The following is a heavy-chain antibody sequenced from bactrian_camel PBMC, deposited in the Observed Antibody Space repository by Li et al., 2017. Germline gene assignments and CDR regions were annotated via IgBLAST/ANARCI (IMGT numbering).Heavy chain of an antibody. D-gene: IGHD7*01. CDR3: VKDAPQPLVGGACGANDY. V-gene: IGHV3S67*01. J-gene: IGHJ4*01. CDR1: GYTYSGHC. Sequence: DVQLVESGGGSVQAGGSLRLSCAFSGYTYSGHCMGWFRQAPGNECELVSFIRSDGHTHYADSVKGRFTISQDTAKNSVYLQMNSLKFEDTAVYYCVKDAPQPLVGGACGANDYWGQGTQVTVS. CDR2: IRSDGHT.